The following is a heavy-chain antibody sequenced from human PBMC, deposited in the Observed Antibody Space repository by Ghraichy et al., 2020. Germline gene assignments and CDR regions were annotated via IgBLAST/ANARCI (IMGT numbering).Heavy chain of an antibody. V-gene: IGHV3-23*01. CDR1: GFTFSSYA. CDR2: ISGSGGST. J-gene: IGHJ6*02. CDR3: AKGLRSGSGSHKRAYYYYYGMDV. D-gene: IGHD3-10*01. Sequence: GGSLRLSCAASGFTFSSYAMSWVRQAPGKGLEWVSAISGSGGSTYYADSVKGRFTISRDNSKNTLYLQMNSLRAEDTAVYYCAKGLRSGSGSHKRAYYYYYGMDVWGQGTTVTVSS.